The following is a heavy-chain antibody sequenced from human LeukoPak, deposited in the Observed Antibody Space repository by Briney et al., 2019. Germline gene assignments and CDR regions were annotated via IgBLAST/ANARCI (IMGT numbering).Heavy chain of an antibody. CDR2: IYTSGST. V-gene: IGHV4-4*07. Sequence: PSETLTLTCTVSGGSISSYYWSWIRQPAGKGLEWIGRIYTSGSTNYNPSLKSRVTMSVDTSKNQFSLKLSSVTAADTAVYYCAREEGSSSWLQGWFDPWGQGTLVTVSS. CDR3: AREEGSSSWLQGWFDP. D-gene: IGHD6-13*01. CDR1: GGSISSYY. J-gene: IGHJ5*02.